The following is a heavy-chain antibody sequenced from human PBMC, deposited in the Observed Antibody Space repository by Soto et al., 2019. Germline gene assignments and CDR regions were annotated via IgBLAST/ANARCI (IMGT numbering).Heavy chain of an antibody. CDR3: AKDKTPSRYNWNQRAFDI. D-gene: IGHD1-20*01. Sequence: VGSLRLSGAASGFTFSSYAMSWVRQARGKGLEWVSAISGSGGSTYYADSVKGRFTISRDNSKNTLYLQMNSLRAEDTAVYYCAKDKTPSRYNWNQRAFDIWGQGTMVTVSS. J-gene: IGHJ3*02. CDR1: GFTFSSYA. CDR2: ISGSGGST. V-gene: IGHV3-23*01.